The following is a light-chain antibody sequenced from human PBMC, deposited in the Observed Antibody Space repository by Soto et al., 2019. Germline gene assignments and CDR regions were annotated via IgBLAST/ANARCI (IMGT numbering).Light chain of an antibody. CDR2: AAS. V-gene: IGKV1-39*01. CDR1: QSISSY. Sequence: DIQMTQSPSSLSASVGDRVTITCRASQSISSYLNWYQQKPGKAPKLLIYAASSLQSGVPSRFSGSGSGTDFTLAISSLQPEAFATYYCQQSYSTLSWTFGQGTKVDIK. CDR3: QQSYSTLSWT. J-gene: IGKJ1*01.